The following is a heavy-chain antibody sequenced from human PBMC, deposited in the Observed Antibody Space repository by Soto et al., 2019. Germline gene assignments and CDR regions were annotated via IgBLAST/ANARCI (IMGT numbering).Heavy chain of an antibody. CDR1: GGSISSYY. J-gene: IGHJ6*02. V-gene: IGHV4-59*01. Sequence: SETLSLTCTVSGGSISSYYWSWIRQPPGKGLEWIGYIYYSGSTNYNPSLKSRVTISVDTSKNQFSLKLSSVTAADTAVYYCARDNRRYYYYYGMDVWGQGTTVTVSS. CDR2: IYYSGST. CDR3: ARDNRRYYYYYGMDV.